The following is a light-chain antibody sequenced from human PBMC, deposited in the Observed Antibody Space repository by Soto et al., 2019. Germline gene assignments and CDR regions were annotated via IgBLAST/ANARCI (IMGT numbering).Light chain of an antibody. CDR3: QQYGSSPPYT. J-gene: IGKJ2*01. Sequence: EVVLTQSPGTLSLSPGERGTLSCRASQSVSNNYFAWYQQTPGQAPRVLIFGFSDRATGIPDRFSGSGSGTDFTLTISRLEPEDFAVYYCQQYGSSPPYTFGQGTKLEIK. V-gene: IGKV3-20*01. CDR1: QSVSNNY. CDR2: GFS.